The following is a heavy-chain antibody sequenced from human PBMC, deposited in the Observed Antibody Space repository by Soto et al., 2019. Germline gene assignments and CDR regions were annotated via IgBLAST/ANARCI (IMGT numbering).Heavy chain of an antibody. J-gene: IGHJ6*02. V-gene: IGHV1-18*01. CDR3: AREGVAPYYYYGMDV. CDR2: ISTYNGDT. Sequence: QVQLVQSGAEVKKPGASVKVSCKASGYTFTRSGISWVRQAPGQGLEWMGWISTYNGDTNYAQTFQDRVTMTTDTSTSTAYMELGSLRSDDTAVYYCAREGVAPYYYYGMDVWGQGTPVSVSS. D-gene: IGHD5-12*01. CDR1: GYTFTRSG.